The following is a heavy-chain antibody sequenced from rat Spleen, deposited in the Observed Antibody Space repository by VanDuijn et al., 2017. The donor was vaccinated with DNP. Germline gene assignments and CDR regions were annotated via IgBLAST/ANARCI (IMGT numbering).Heavy chain of an antibody. J-gene: IGHJ2*01. CDR1: GFSLTDCS. V-gene: IGHV2-19*01. D-gene: IGHD1-9*01. CDR3: TRRYYGYNYFDY. CDR2: ISSGGST. Sequence: QVQLKESGPGMVQPSQTLSLTCTVSGFSLTDCSVHWVRQPPGKVLEWIAAISSGGSTYYNSALKSRLSISRDTSKSQVFLKMNSLQTEDTAIYYCTRRYYGYNYFDYWGQGVMVTVS.